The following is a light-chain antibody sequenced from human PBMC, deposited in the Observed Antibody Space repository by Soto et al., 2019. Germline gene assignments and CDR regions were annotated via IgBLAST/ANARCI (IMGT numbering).Light chain of an antibody. J-gene: IGLJ1*01. CDR3: FSYTSSGTYV. V-gene: IGLV2-14*01. Sequence: HSVLTQPASVSGSPGQSITISCPGTSSDVGNYKYVSWYQQHPGKAPKLMIYEVSNRPSGVSNRFSGSKSGNTASLTISGLQAEDETDYYCFSYTSSGTYVFGTGTKVAVL. CDR2: EVS. CDR1: SSDVGNYKY.